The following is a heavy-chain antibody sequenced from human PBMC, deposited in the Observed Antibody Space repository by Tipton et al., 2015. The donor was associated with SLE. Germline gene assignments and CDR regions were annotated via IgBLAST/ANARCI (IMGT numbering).Heavy chain of an antibody. Sequence: GSLRLSCSASGFTFSSYAMHWVRQAPGKGLQWVSAISDSGSDTYYADSVKGRFTISRDNSKNTLYLQMNSLRAEDTAVYYCAKDSPPVEYSSLYYFDYWGQGTLVTVSS. CDR3: AKDSPPVEYSSLYYFDY. CDR1: GFTFSSYA. J-gene: IGHJ4*02. CDR2: ISDSGSDT. V-gene: IGHV3-23*01. D-gene: IGHD6-6*01.